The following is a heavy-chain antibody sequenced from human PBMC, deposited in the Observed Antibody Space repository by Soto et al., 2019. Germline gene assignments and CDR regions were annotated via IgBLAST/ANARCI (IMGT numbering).Heavy chain of an antibody. J-gene: IGHJ3*02. D-gene: IGHD3-10*01. Sequence: SETLSLTCTVSGGSISGGYHYWSWFRQPPGKGLEWIGYIYYSGSTNYNPSLKSRVTISVDTSKNQFSLKLSSVTAADTAVYYCARVWGGAFDIWGQGTMVTVSS. CDR1: GGSISGGYHY. CDR2: IYYSGST. V-gene: IGHV4-61*01. CDR3: ARVWGGAFDI.